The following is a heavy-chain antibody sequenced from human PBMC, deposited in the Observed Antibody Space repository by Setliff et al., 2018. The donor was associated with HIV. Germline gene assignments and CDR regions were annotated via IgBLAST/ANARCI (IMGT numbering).Heavy chain of an antibody. CDR2: IYMTGRT. V-gene: IGHV4-4*09. CDR1: RGSISTYY. CDR3: ARDPPGDDTDFDV. J-gene: IGHJ4*02. Sequence: SETLSLTCTVSRGSISTYYWNWIRQSPGKGLEWVGYIYMTGRTTYNPSLKRRVTMSVDTSKNQISLHLNSVTPDDTAVYYCARDPPGDDTDFDVWGQGTLVTVSS. D-gene: IGHD3-22*01.